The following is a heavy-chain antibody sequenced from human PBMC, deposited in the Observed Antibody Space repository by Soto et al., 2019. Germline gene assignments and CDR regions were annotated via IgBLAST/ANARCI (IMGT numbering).Heavy chain of an antibody. CDR2: IYYSGST. J-gene: IGHJ6*02. CDR1: GGSISSGSYY. V-gene: IGHV4-61*01. Sequence: SETLSLTCSVSGGSISSGSYYWSWIRQPPGKGLEWIGYIYYSGSTNYNPSLKSRVTISVDTSKNQFSLKLSSVAAADTAVYYCARYRGGYSYGYPTGYYYYGMDVWGQGTTVTVSS. CDR3: ARYRGGYSYGYPTGYYYYGMDV. D-gene: IGHD5-18*01.